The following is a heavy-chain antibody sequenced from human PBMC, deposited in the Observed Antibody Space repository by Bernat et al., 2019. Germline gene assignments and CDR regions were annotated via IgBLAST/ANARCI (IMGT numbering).Heavy chain of an antibody. CDR3: ARDFGLDY. Sequence: QVQLVESGGGVVQPGRSLRLSCAASGFTFSSYGMHWVRQAPGKGLEWVAVIRYDGSNKYYADAVKGRFTISRDNSKNTLYLQMNSLRAEDTAVYYCARDFGLDYWGQGTLVTVSS. J-gene: IGHJ4*02. D-gene: IGHD3-3*01. V-gene: IGHV3-33*01. CDR1: GFTFSSYG. CDR2: IRYDGSNK.